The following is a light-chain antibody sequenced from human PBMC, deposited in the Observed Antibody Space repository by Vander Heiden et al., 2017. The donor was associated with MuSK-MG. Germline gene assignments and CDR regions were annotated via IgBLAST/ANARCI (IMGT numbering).Light chain of an antibody. CDR2: RNN. CDR3: QSYDSTLTGLL. V-gene: IGLV1-40*03. Sequence: LQPPGAAPRLLIYRNNNRPSGVPDRFSASKSGASASLAITGLQAEDEDDYYCQSYDSTLTGLLFGGGTRLTVL. J-gene: IGLJ2*01.